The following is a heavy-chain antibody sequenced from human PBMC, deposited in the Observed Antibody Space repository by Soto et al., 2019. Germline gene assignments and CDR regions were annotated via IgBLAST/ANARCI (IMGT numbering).Heavy chain of an antibody. CDR1: GGSITSSGYY. CDR2: TSNSGST. J-gene: IGHJ4*02. V-gene: IGHV4-31*03. CDR3: ARGGGSTKVDY. D-gene: IGHD2-2*01. Sequence: QGQLQESGPGLVKPSQTLSLTCTVSGGSITSSGYYWSWIRQHPGEGLEWIGFTSNSGSTSYNPSLKSRVTISVDTSSNQFSLNLKSVTAADTAVYYCARGGGSTKVDYWGQGTLVTVSP.